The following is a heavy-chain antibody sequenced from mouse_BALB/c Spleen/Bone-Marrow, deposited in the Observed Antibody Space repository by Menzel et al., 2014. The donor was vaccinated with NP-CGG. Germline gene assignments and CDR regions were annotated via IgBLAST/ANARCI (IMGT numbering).Heavy chain of an antibody. CDR1: GYTFTSYW. D-gene: IGHD2-1*01. CDR2: IYPSDSYT. Sequence: QVQLKDSGAELVRPGASVKLSCKASGYTFTSYWINWVKQRPGQGLEWIGNIYPSDSYTNYNRKFKDKATLTVDKSSSTAYMQLSSPTSEDSAVYDCTSGNYAYWGQGTLVTVSA. J-gene: IGHJ3*01. V-gene: IGHV1-69*02. CDR3: TSGNYAY.